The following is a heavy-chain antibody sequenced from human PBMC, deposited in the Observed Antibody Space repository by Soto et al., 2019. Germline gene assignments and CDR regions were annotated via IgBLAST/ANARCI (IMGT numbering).Heavy chain of an antibody. D-gene: IGHD3-9*01. CDR1: GRSMSGYY. Sequence: SETLSLTCTVSGRSMSGYYWSWIRQPAGERLEWIGRIYTSGTTDFNPSLKGRVTMSVDTSKNQFSLKLTSVTAADTALYYCAREDYYDTGYYVVWGQGTQVTVPQ. CDR3: AREDYYDTGYYVV. V-gene: IGHV4-4*07. CDR2: IYTSGTT. J-gene: IGHJ4*02.